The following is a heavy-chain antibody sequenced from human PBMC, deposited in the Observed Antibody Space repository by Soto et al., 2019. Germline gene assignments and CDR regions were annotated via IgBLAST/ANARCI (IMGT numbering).Heavy chain of an antibody. D-gene: IGHD5-18*01. J-gene: IGHJ4*02. CDR3: GRIPRYSFPTSDTLDN. V-gene: IGHV1-69*13. CDR2: IIPIFGTA. Sequence: AVKVSCKASGGTFNTYTFSWVRRAPGQGLEWMGSIIPIFGTANYAPRFQGRLSITADQSATTTYMELTSLTSEDTAFYYCGRIPRYSFPTSDTLDNWGQGTLVTVSS. CDR1: GGTFNTYT.